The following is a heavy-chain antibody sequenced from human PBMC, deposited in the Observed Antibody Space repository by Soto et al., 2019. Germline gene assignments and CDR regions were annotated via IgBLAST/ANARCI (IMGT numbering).Heavy chain of an antibody. J-gene: IGHJ4*02. Sequence: QVQLQESGPGLVKPSETLSLTCTVSGGSVSSGSYYWSWIRQPPGKGLEWIGYIYYRGSTNYNPSLKSRVTISVDTSKNQFSLKLSSVTAADTAVYYCAREEGLWPDWGQGTLVTVSS. CDR3: AREEGLWPD. CDR2: IYYRGST. D-gene: IGHD3-16*01. V-gene: IGHV4-61*01. CDR1: GGSVSSGSYY.